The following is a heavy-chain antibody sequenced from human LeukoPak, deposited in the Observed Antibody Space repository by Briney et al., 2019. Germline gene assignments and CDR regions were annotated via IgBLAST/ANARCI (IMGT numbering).Heavy chain of an antibody. Sequence: GASVKVSCKASGYTFTDYYMHWVRQAPGQGLEWMGWINPNRGGTNYAQKFQGRVTMTRDTSISTAYMELSRLRSDDTAVYYCATRDDSSGYYHFDYWGQGTLVTVSS. CDR2: INPNRGGT. D-gene: IGHD3-22*01. CDR1: GYTFTDYY. CDR3: ATRDDSSGYYHFDY. V-gene: IGHV1-2*02. J-gene: IGHJ4*02.